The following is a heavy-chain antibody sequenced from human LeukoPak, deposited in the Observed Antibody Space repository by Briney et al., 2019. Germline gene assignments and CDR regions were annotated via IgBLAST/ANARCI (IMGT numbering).Heavy chain of an antibody. CDR2: IYQSGST. J-gene: IGHJ4*02. D-gene: IGHD4-17*01. Sequence: SETLSLTCTVSGGSISSSNWWSWVRQPPGKGLEWIGEIYQSGSTNYNPSLKSRVTISVDKSKNQFSLKLYSVTAADTAVYYCASASHDYGDYSHFDYWGQGTPVTVSS. V-gene: IGHV4-4*02. CDR1: GGSISSSNW. CDR3: ASASHDYGDYSHFDY.